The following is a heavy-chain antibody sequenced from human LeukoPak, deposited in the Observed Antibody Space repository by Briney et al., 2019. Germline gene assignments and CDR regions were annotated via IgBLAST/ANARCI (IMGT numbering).Heavy chain of an antibody. J-gene: IGHJ6*02. CDR1: GYTFTGYY. CDR2: INPNSGVT. CDR3: AREPPSYCSGGSCYSYGMDV. D-gene: IGHD2-15*01. V-gene: IGHV1-2*02. Sequence: GASVKVSCKASGYTFTGYYMHWVRQAPGQGLEWMGWINPNSGVTNYAQKFYGRVTMTRDTSISTAYIEVTTLRSDDTAVYYCAREPPSYCSGGSCYSYGMDVWGRGTTVTVSS.